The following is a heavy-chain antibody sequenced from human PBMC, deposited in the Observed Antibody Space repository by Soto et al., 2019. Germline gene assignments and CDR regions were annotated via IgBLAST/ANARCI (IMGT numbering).Heavy chain of an antibody. D-gene: IGHD6-13*01. J-gene: IGHJ4*02. CDR2: ITQDGSNK. V-gene: IGHV3-7*01. CDR1: GFTFSSYW. Sequence: PGGSLRLSCAASGFTFSSYWMHWVRQAPGKGLERVASITQDGSNKYYVDSVKGRFTISRDNSKNSLYLQMNSLGAEDTAVYYCAGRPPGSSWSAFEYWGQGTLVTVSS. CDR3: AGRPPGSSWSAFEY.